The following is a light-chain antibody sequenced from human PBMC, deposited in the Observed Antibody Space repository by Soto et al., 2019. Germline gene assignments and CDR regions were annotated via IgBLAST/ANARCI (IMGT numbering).Light chain of an antibody. CDR1: SSDVGGSNF. V-gene: IGLV2-14*03. J-gene: IGLJ1*01. CDR3: VSYTSSTTYV. CDR2: DVA. Sequence: QSALTQPASVFDSPGQSITISCTGTSSDVGGSNFVSWYQQHQGKPPKLIIYDVANRPSGVSNRFSGSKSGSTASLIISRLQTEDEADYYCVSYTSSTTYVFGTGTKVTVL.